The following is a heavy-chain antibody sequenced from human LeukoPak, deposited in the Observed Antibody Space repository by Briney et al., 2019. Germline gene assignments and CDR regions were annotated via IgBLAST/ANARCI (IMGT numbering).Heavy chain of an antibody. V-gene: IGHV4-39*01. Sequence: SETLSLTCTVSGGSISSNSHYWGWIRQTPGKGLEWIGSIYYTGTTYYNPSLKSRVTISIDTSKNQFSLKLSSVTAADTAVYYCARHLYIESYYFWGQGTLVTVSA. CDR3: ARHLYIESYYF. J-gene: IGHJ4*02. CDR1: GGSISSNSHY. D-gene: IGHD1-26*01. CDR2: IYYTGTT.